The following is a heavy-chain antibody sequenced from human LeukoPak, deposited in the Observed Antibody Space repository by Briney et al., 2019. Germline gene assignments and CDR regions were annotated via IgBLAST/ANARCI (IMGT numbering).Heavy chain of an antibody. CDR3: ARGGNYYYDNRGYHYGDYFDY. D-gene: IGHD3-22*01. Sequence: GGSLRLSCAASGFTFSSYGMHWVRQAPGKGLEWVAFVRYDGINKYYADSVKGRFTISRDNSKNTLYLQMNSLRAEDTTVYYCARGGNYYYDNRGYHYGDYFDYWGQGTLVTVSS. CDR1: GFTFSSYG. J-gene: IGHJ4*02. V-gene: IGHV3-30*02. CDR2: VRYDGINK.